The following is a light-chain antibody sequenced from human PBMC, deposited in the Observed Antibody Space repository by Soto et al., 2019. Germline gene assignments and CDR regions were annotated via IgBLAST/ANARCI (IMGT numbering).Light chain of an antibody. Sequence: EIELTQSPGTLSLSPGERATLSCRASQSVSTNYLAWYQRKPGQAPRLLIYGASSRATGIPDRFSGSGSGTDFTLTITRLEPEDFAVYYCQQYGSSPPTFGQGTKVEIK. V-gene: IGKV3-20*01. J-gene: IGKJ1*01. CDR2: GAS. CDR1: QSVSTNY. CDR3: QQYGSSPPT.